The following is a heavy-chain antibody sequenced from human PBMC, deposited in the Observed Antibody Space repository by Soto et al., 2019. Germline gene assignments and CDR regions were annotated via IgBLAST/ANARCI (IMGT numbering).Heavy chain of an antibody. J-gene: IGHJ6*02. Sequence: SETLSPTCTVSGDSISRSSHSWDWVRHHPGKGLEWIGYVSSSGNSYYSPSLKSRVFMSVDTSKNLFSLKLSSVTAADTAVYYCARGGIAAAGLYYYYYAMDVWGQGTTVTVS. CDR1: GDSISRSSHS. V-gene: IGHV4-31*03. CDR2: VSSSGNS. D-gene: IGHD6-13*01. CDR3: ARGGIAAAGLYYYYYAMDV.